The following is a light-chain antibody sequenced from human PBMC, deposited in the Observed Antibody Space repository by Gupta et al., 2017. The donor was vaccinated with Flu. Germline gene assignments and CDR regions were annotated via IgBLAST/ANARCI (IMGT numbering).Light chain of an antibody. CDR2: SAF. CDR3: QQSYS. Sequence: DSQMTQSPSSLSASVGDRVTITCRTSQSLPNYLSWYRQKPGKAPELLIYSAFSLQSGVPSRFSGSGSGTTFTLTISSLQPEDFATYYCQQSYSFGEGTKLEIK. V-gene: IGKV1-39*01. CDR1: QSLPNY. J-gene: IGKJ2*01.